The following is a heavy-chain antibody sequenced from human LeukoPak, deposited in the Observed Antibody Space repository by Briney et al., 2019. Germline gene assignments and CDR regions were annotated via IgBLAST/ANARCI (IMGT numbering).Heavy chain of an antibody. CDR1: GFTFTSYW. CDR3: ARIGSAAFTDY. V-gene: IGHV3-23*01. Sequence: GGSLRLSCAASGFTFTSYWMHWVRQAPGKGLEWVSAISDSGGAIYYADSVKGRFTMSRDNSKNSLFLHMNSLRAEDTAVYYCARIGSAAFTDYWGQGTLVTVSS. CDR2: ISDSGGAI. J-gene: IGHJ4*02. D-gene: IGHD3-3*02.